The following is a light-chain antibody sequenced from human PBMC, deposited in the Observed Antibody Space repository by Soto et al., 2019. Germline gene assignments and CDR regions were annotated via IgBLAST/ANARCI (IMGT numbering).Light chain of an antibody. CDR3: QKYNTVKWT. CDR1: QDISNN. Sequence: DIQVTQSPTSLSASVGDRVTITCRASQDISNNLAWYQQKPGMVPKLLIYGASILQTGVPSRFSGSGSGTDFTLTISSLQPEDVATYYCQKYNTVKWTFGQGTKVEF. V-gene: IGKV1-27*01. J-gene: IGKJ1*01. CDR2: GAS.